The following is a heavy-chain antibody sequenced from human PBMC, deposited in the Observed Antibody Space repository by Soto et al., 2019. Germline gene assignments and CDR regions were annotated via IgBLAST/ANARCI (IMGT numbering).Heavy chain of an antibody. Sequence: VGSLRLSCAASRFTFSSYGMHCVRQAPGKELEYFSSITGNRRSTYYADSVKGRFTISRDNSKNTLYLKMGSLRAEDMAVYYCARVFYDNGGNYYDYWGQGALVTVSS. CDR3: ARVFYDNGGNYYDY. V-gene: IGHV3-64*02. CDR2: ITGNRRST. CDR1: RFTFSSYG. J-gene: IGHJ4*02. D-gene: IGHD3-22*01.